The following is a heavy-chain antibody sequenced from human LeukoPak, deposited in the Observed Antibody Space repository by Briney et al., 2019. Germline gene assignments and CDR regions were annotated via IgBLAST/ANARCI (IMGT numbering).Heavy chain of an antibody. CDR1: GFTFDDYA. J-gene: IGHJ6*03. CDR2: ISWNSGSI. Sequence: PGGSLRLSCAASGFTFDDYAMHWVRQAPGKGLEWVSGISWNSGSIGYADSVKGRFTISRDNAKNSLYLQMNSLRAEDTAVYYCARGGHRGVRGQDYYYMDVWGKGTTVTVSS. CDR3: ARGGHRGVRGQDYYYMDV. D-gene: IGHD3-10*01. V-gene: IGHV3-9*01.